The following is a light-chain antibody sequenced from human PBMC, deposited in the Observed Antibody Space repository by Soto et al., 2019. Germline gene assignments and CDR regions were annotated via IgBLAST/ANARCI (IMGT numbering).Light chain of an antibody. Sequence: EIVLTQSPATLSLSPGDRATLSCRASKSVRTSLAWYQQKPGQAPRLLIHDASTRATGIPARFSGGGSGTDFNLTISSLEPEDSAVYYCQDRSNWPLGTFGQGTKVDIK. J-gene: IGKJ1*01. CDR2: DAS. V-gene: IGKV3-11*01. CDR3: QDRSNWPLGT. CDR1: KSVRTS.